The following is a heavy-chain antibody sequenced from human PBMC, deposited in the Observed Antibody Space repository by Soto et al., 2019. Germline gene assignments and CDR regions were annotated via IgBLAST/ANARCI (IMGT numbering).Heavy chain of an antibody. Sequence: PSETLSLTCTVSCGSISSYYWSWIRQPPGKGLEWIGYIYYSGSTNYNPSLKSRVTISVDTSKNQFSLKLSSVTAADTAVYYCARPMRGYCSSTSCRYPPHDAFDIWGQGTMVTVSS. CDR1: CGSISSYY. D-gene: IGHD2-2*01. J-gene: IGHJ3*02. CDR3: ARPMRGYCSSTSCRYPPHDAFDI. CDR2: IYYSGST. V-gene: IGHV4-59*01.